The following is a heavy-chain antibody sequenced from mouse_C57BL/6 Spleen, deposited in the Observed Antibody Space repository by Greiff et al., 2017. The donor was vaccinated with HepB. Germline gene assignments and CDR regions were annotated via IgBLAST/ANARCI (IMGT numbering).Heavy chain of an antibody. CDR1: GYSITSGYY. D-gene: IGHD3-2*02. V-gene: IGHV3-6*01. J-gene: IGHJ4*01. CDR3: ATPSSGYAMDY. Sequence: ESGPGLVKPSQSLSLTCSVTGYSITSGYYWNWIRQFPGNKLEWMGYISYDGSNNYNPSLKNRISITRDTSKNQFFLKLNSVTTEDTATYYCATPSSGYAMDYWGQGTSVTVSS. CDR2: ISYDGSN.